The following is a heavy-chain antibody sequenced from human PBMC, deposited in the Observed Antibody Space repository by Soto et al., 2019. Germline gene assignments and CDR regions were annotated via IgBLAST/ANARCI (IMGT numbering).Heavy chain of an antibody. CDR2: IYYSGST. D-gene: IGHD3-22*01. J-gene: IGHJ4*02. CDR1: GGTISSWY. Sequence: SETLSLTCTVSGGTISSWYWSWIRQPPGKGLEWIGYIYYSGSTNYNPSLKSRVTISVDTSKNQFSLKLSSVTAADTAVYYCARHHYYDSSGYYGFDYWGQGTLVTVSS. V-gene: IGHV4-59*08. CDR3: ARHHYYDSSGYYGFDY.